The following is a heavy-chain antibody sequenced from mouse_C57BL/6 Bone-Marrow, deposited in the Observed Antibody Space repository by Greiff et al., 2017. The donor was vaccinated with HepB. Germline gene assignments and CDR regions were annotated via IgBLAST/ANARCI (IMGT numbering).Heavy chain of an antibody. Sequence: VQLQQPGAELVKPGASVKLSCKASGYTFTSYWITWVKPRPGHGLEWIGDIYPGSGSTNYNEKFKSKATLTVDTSSSTAYMQLSSLTSEDSAVYYCARETYDYWGQGTLVTVSA. CDR3: ARETYDY. J-gene: IGHJ3*01. D-gene: IGHD2-14*01. CDR2: IYPGSGST. V-gene: IGHV1-55*01. CDR1: GYTFTSYW.